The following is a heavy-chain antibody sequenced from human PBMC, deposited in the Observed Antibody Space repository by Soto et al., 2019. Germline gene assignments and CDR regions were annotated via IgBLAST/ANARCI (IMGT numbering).Heavy chain of an antibody. J-gene: IGHJ6*02. CDR3: ARDPCGYDVWSGYCSYYYYGMDV. Sequence: QVQLVESGGGVVQPGRSLRLSCAASGFTFSSYAMHWVRQAPGKGLEWVAVISYDGSNKYYADSVKGRFTISRENSKNTLYLQMSSMRSEDTAVYYCARDPCGYDVWSGYCSYYYYGMDVWGQGTTVTVSS. V-gene: IGHV3-30-3*01. D-gene: IGHD3-3*01. CDR2: ISYDGSNK. CDR1: GFTFSSYA.